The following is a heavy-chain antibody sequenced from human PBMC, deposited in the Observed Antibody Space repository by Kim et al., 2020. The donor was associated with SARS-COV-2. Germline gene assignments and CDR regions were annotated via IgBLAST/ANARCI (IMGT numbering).Heavy chain of an antibody. D-gene: IGHD3-10*01. CDR1: GYTFTSYY. V-gene: IGHV1-46*01. CDR3: ARDHHTSITMVRGVTHY. CDR2: INPSGGST. J-gene: IGHJ4*02. Sequence: ASVKVSCKASGYTFTSYYMHWVRQAPGQGLEWMGIINPSGGSTSYAQKFQGRVTMTRDTSTSTVYMELSSLRSEDTAVYYCARDHHTSITMVRGVTHYWGQGTLVTVSS.